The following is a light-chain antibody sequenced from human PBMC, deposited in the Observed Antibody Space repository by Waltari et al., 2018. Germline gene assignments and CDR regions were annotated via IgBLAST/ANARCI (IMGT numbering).Light chain of an antibody. CDR1: RSNLGTNT. Sequence: QSVLTQPPSASGTPGQTVTISCSGGRSNLGTNTVHWYRQVPGAAPKLLTYGNYHGPSGGPARVSGSKSGTSASRAISGLQSEDEADYYCAAWDDRLNGGVFGGGTKLTVL. V-gene: IGLV1-44*01. J-gene: IGLJ3*02. CDR2: GNY. CDR3: AAWDDRLNGGV.